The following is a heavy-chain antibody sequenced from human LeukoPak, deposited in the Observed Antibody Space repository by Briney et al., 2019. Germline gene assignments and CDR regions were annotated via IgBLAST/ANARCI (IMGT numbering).Heavy chain of an antibody. V-gene: IGHV1-2*02. J-gene: IGHJ4*02. CDR1: GYTFTGYY. Sequence: ASVKLSCKASGYTFTGYYMHWVRQAPGQGLEWMGGINPNSGGTNYAQKFQGRVTMTRDTSISTAYMELSRLRSDDTAVYYCARNYYGSGRRGDLNYWGQGTLVTVSS. D-gene: IGHD3-10*01. CDR3: ARNYYGSGRRGDLNY. CDR2: INPNSGGT.